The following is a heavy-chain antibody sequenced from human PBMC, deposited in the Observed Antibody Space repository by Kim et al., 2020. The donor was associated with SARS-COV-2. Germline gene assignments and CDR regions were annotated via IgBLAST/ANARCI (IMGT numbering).Heavy chain of an antibody. J-gene: IGHJ4*02. D-gene: IGHD3-10*01. CDR3: ARGDYYGSGSYWY. Sequence: YSQKFQGRVTITRDTSASTAYMELSSLRSEDTAVYYCARGDYYGSGSYWYWGQGTLVTVSS. V-gene: IGHV1-3*01.